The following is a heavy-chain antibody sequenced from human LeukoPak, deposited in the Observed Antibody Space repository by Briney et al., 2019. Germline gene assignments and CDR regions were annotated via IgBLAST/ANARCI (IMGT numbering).Heavy chain of an antibody. CDR1: EFTFTGYY. Sequence: ASVKVSCKASEFTFTGYYIHWVRQAPGQGLEWMGWINPNSGGTNYAQKFQGRVTMTRDTSISTAYMELSRLRSDDTAVYYCARDRGIAHCGGDCYAGAFDIWGQGTMVTFSS. J-gene: IGHJ3*02. CDR2: INPNSGGT. V-gene: IGHV1-2*02. D-gene: IGHD2-21*01. CDR3: ARDRGIAHCGGDCYAGAFDI.